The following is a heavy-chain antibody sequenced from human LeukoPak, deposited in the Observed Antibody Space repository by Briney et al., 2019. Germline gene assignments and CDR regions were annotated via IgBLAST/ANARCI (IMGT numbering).Heavy chain of an antibody. CDR3: ARDPATLGYCSGGSCR. V-gene: IGHV3-23*01. Sequence: PGGSLRLSCTASGFPFSSYAMSWVRQTPRKGLEWVSVVSGSGDNTYYADSVKGRFTISRDNAKNSLYLQMNSLRAEDTAVYYCARDPATLGYCSGGSCRWGQGTLVTVSS. J-gene: IGHJ4*02. D-gene: IGHD2-15*01. CDR2: VSGSGDNT. CDR1: GFPFSSYA.